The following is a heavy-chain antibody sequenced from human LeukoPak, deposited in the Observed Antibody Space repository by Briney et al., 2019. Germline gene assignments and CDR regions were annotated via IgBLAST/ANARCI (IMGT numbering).Heavy chain of an antibody. CDR1: GVFVRSSY. CDR2: IYTSGST. CDR3: ARHVPRYKWNEEAFDI. Sequence: SETLSLTCKVSGVFVRSSYWSWIRQPSGKGLEWIGYIYTSGSTNYNPSLKSLDTIFAHTSKNPFSLELNSVTDADTEVYYCARHVPRYKWNEEAFDIWGQGRIVTVCS. J-gene: IGHJ3*02. D-gene: IGHD1-20*01. V-gene: IGHV4-4*08.